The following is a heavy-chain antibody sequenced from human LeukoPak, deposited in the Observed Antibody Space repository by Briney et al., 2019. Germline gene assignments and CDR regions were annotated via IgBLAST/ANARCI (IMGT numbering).Heavy chain of an antibody. J-gene: IGHJ5*01. Sequence: GGSLGLSCAASGFTFSDYWMHWVRQAPGKGLVWVSRIHRDGSSTTYADSVKGRFTISRDNAKNTLYLQMNSLRAEDTAMYYCARGTEGYTYGEFDSWGQGTLVTVSS. D-gene: IGHD5-18*01. CDR2: IHRDGSST. CDR3: ARGTEGYTYGEFDS. V-gene: IGHV3-74*01. CDR1: GFTFSDYW.